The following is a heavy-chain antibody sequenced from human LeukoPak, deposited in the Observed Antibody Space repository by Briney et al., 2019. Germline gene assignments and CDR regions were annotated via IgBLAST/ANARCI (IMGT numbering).Heavy chain of an antibody. CDR2: ISSSSSYI. Sequence: GGSLRLSCAASGFTFSSYSMNWVRQAPGKGLEWVSSISSSSSYIYYADSVKGRFTISRDNAKNSPYLQMNSLRAEDTAVYYCARDYYGSGSYYIPGRYYYYGMDVWGKGTTVTVSS. V-gene: IGHV3-21*01. CDR1: GFTFSSYS. D-gene: IGHD3-10*01. J-gene: IGHJ6*04. CDR3: ARDYYGSGSYYIPGRYYYYGMDV.